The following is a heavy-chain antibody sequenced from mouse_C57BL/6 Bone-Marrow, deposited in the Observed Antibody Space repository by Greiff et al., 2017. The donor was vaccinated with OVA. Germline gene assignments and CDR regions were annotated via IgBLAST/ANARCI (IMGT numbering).Heavy chain of an antibody. CDR1: GYTFTSYG. CDR2: IYPRSGNT. V-gene: IGHV1-81*01. J-gene: IGHJ2*01. D-gene: IGHD1-1*01. CDR3: ARWGYGSSYDYFDY. Sequence: VKLMESGAELARPGASVKLSCKASGYTFTSYGISWVKQRTGQGLEWIGEIYPRSGNTYYNEKFKGKATLTADKSSSTAYMELRSLTSEDSAVYFCARWGYGSSYDYFDYWGQGTTLTVSS.